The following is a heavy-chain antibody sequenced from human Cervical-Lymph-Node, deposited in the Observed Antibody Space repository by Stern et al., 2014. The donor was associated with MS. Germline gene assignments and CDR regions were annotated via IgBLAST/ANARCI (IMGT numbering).Heavy chain of an antibody. D-gene: IGHD4-23*01. Sequence: QLVQSGAEVKKTGSSVKGSCKVSLATFSTNGISWVRQGPGTGLEWRGASDPSFEKSNYAQRFRGRATITADESTSTAYMELTSLRSEDTGVYYCAREHRGGNFAAWGQGTLVTVSS. V-gene: IGHV1-69*01. J-gene: IGHJ5*02. CDR2: SDPSFEKS. CDR1: LATFSTNG. CDR3: AREHRGGNFAA.